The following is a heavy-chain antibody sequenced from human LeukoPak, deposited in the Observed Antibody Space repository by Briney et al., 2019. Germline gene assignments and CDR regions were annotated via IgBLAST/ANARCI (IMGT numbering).Heavy chain of an antibody. V-gene: IGHV4-59*01. CDR1: GVSISSYY. D-gene: IGHD5-18*01. CDR2: IYYSGST. J-gene: IGHJ4*02. CDR3: ARGPSWGYSGD. Sequence: SETLSLTCTVSGVSISSYYWSWIRQPPGKGLEWVGYIYYSGSTTYNPSLKNRVTISVDTSKNQFSLTLSSVTAADRAVYYCARGPSWGYSGDWGRGTLVTVSS.